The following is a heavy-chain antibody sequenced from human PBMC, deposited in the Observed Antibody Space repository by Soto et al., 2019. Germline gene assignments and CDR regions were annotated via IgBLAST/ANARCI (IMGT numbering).Heavy chain of an antibody. CDR1: GFTFTNYI. CDR3: VRGGSSRSY. Sequence: PGGSLRLSCTASGFTFTNYIMTWVRQAPGKGLEWVSSLSSGSRYVYYVDSVKGRFTISRDDAKNSVYLQMNSLRAEDAAVYYCVRGGSSRSYRGQGSRVTVSS. D-gene: IGHD3-16*02. V-gene: IGHV3-21*01. J-gene: IGHJ4*02. CDR2: LSSGSRYV.